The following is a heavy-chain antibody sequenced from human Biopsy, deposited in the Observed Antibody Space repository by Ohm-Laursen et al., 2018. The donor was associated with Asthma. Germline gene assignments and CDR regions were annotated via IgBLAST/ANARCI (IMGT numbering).Heavy chain of an antibody. CDR3: ALSQDSGFDDHSPSWFDP. V-gene: IGHV2-5*02. CDR1: GFSLRTPGVG. J-gene: IGHJ5*02. CDR2: IYWDDYN. Sequence: TQTLTLTGSFSGFSLRTPGVGVGWIRQSPGKALEWLALIYWDDYNLFRPSLKRRLTITKDPSKNQVVLTMTKMDPVDSVTYYCALSQDSGFDDHSPSWFDPWGQGTLVTVSS. D-gene: IGHD3-9*01.